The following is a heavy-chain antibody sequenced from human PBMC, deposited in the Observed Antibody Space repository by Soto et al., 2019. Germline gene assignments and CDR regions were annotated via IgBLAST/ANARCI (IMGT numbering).Heavy chain of an antibody. D-gene: IGHD2-2*02. Sequence: QVHLVESGGGVVQPGRSLRLSCVASGFTFSNYVMHWVRQAPGKGLEWVAVISYDGNNKYYAASVKGRFTISRDNSKNTLYRQMNSLRAEDTAIYYCGRALFCTSTSCYIAVSVLGLDVWGQGTTVTVSS. CDR1: GFTFSNYV. CDR2: ISYDGNNK. CDR3: GRALFCTSTSCYIAVSVLGLDV. J-gene: IGHJ6*02. V-gene: IGHV3-30-3*01.